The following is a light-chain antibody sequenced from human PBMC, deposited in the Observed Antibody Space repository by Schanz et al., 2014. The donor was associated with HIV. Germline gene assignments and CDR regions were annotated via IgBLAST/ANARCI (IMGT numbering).Light chain of an antibody. CDR2: QAS. Sequence: DIHMTQSPSTLSASVGDRVTITCRASQTIGRLMAWYQQKPGRAPKLLIYQASTLETGVPSRFSGSGSGTSFTLTITSLQPDDFATYYCQQCVTYPYTFGQGTKLDIK. CDR1: QTIGRL. V-gene: IGKV1-5*03. CDR3: QQCVTYPYT. J-gene: IGKJ2*01.